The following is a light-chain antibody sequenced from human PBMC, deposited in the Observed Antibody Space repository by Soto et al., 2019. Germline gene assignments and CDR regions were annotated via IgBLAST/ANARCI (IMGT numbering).Light chain of an antibody. CDR1: TSDVGGYKF. CDR2: DVS. CDR3: SSYTSSRTLV. V-gene: IGLV2-14*03. J-gene: IGLJ1*01. Sequence: QSALTQPASVSGSPGQSITISCTGTTSDVGGYKFVSWYQHHPGKAPKLMIYDVSNRPSGVSDRFSGSKSGNTASLTISWVQAEDEADYYCSSYTSSRTLVFGTGTKLTVL.